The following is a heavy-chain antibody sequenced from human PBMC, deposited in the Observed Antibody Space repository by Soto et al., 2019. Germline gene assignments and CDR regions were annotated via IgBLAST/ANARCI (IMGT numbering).Heavy chain of an antibody. Sequence: QVQLQESGPGLVKPSQTLSLTCTVSGGSISSGGYYWSWIRQHPGKGLEWIGYIYYSGSTYYNPSLKSRVTISVDTSKNQFSLKLSSVTAADTAVYYCAREDLYSDPRWYAFDIWGQGTMVTVSS. V-gene: IGHV4-31*03. D-gene: IGHD4-17*01. J-gene: IGHJ3*02. CDR1: GGSISSGGYY. CDR3: AREDLYSDPRWYAFDI. CDR2: IYYSGST.